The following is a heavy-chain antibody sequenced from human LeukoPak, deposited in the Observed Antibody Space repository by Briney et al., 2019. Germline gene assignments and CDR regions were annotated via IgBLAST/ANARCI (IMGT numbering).Heavy chain of an antibody. CDR3: AKGRAGTHSPFDY. J-gene: IGHJ4*02. D-gene: IGHD6-19*01. CDR2: IYSGGST. CDR1: GFTVSSTY. V-gene: IGHV3-66*02. Sequence: GGSLRLSCAASGFTVSSTYIMSWVRQAPGKGLEWVSLIYSGGSTYYADSVKGRFTISRDNSKNTLYLQMNSLRAEDTAVYYCAKGRAGTHSPFDYWGQGTLVTVSS.